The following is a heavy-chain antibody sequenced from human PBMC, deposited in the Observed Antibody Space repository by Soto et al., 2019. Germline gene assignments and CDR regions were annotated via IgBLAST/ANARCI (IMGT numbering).Heavy chain of an antibody. CDR2: INGDGSGT. V-gene: IGHV3-74*01. CDR3: AREVATSFDI. CDR1: VFTFNSNW. D-gene: IGHD5-12*01. Sequence: PGWSLRLACASSVFTFNSNWMHWVRQAPGKGLVWVSRINGDGSGTNYADSVKGRFTISRDSAKNTLYLQMNNLRAEDTAVYYCAREVATSFDIWGQGTMVTVSS. J-gene: IGHJ3*02.